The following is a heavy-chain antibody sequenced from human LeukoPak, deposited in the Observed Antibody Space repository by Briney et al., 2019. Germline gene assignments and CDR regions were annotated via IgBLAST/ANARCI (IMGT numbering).Heavy chain of an antibody. CDR3: ARGRSYYHGSGSHFY. D-gene: IGHD3-10*01. CDR2: INHSGST. J-gene: IGHJ4*02. Sequence: TSETLSLTCAVYGGSFSGYYWSCIRQPPGKGLEWIGEINHSGSTNYNPSLKSRVTISVDTSKNQFSLKLSSVSAADTAVYYCARGRSYYHGSGSHFYWGQGTLVTVSS. V-gene: IGHV4-34*01. CDR1: GGSFSGYY.